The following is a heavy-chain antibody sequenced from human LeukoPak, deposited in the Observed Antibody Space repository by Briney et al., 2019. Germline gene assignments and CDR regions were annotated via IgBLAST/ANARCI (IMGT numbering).Heavy chain of an antibody. CDR1: GGSISSYY. J-gene: IGHJ4*02. CDR2: IYYSGST. V-gene: IGHV4-59*08. Sequence: SETLSLTCTVSGGSISSYYWSWIRQPPGKGLEWIGYIYYSGSTNYNPSLKSRVTISVDTSKNQFSLKLSSVTAADTAVYYCARRRYFDYWGQGTLVTVSS. CDR3: ARRRYFDY.